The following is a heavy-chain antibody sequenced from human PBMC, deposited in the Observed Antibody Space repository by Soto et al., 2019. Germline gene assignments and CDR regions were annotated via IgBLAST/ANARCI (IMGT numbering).Heavy chain of an antibody. D-gene: IGHD3-10*01. J-gene: IGHJ6*02. CDR3: ARDPSEAMVRGGMDV. CDR1: GFTFSSYS. CDR2: ISSSSSYI. V-gene: IGHV3-21*06. Sequence: EVQLVESGGGLVKPGGSLRLSCAASGFTFSSYSMNWVRQAPGKGLEWVSSISSSSSYIYYADSVKGRFTISRDNAKNSLYLQLSSLRAEETAVYYCARDPSEAMVRGGMDVWGQGTTVTVSS.